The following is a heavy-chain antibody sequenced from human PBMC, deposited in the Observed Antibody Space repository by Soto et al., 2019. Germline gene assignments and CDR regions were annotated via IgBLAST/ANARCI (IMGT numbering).Heavy chain of an antibody. V-gene: IGHV3-13*05. J-gene: IGHJ2*01. CDR1: GFTFSSYD. CDR2: IGNTGGP. CDR3: ARALLYHGSRYFDL. Sequence: EVQLVESGGGLGQPGGSLRLSCAASGFTFSSYDMHWVRQATGKGLEWVSGIGNTGGPYYPGSVKGRFTISRDNAKNSLYLQMNSLSAGDTAVYFCARALLYHGSRYFDLWGHGTLVTVSS. D-gene: IGHD2-2*01.